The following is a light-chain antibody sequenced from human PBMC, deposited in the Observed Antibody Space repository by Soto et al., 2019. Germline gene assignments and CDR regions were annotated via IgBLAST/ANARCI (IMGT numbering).Light chain of an antibody. J-gene: IGKJ4*01. CDR3: QEYNNWPPLT. CDR2: GAS. V-gene: IGKV3-15*01. CDR1: QSVSSN. Sequence: EIVMTQSPATLSVSQGERATLSCRASQSVSSNLAWYQQKPGQAPRLLIYGASTRATGIPARFSGSGSGTEFTLTISSLQAEDCAVSDCQEYNNWPPLTCGGGTKVESK.